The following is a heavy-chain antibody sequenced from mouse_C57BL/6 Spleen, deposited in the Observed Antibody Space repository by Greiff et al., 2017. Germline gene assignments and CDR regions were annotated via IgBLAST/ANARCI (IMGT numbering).Heavy chain of an antibody. D-gene: IGHD2-2*01. V-gene: IGHV1-15*01. CDR1: GYTFTDYE. Sequence: VQLVESGAELVRPGASVTLSCKASGYTFTDYEMHWVKQTPVHGLEWIGAIDPETGGTAYNQKFKGKAILTADKSSSTAYMELRSLTSEDSAVYYCTRLGDMVTTGFDYWGQGTTLTVSS. CDR3: TRLGDMVTTGFDY. J-gene: IGHJ2*01. CDR2: IDPETGGT.